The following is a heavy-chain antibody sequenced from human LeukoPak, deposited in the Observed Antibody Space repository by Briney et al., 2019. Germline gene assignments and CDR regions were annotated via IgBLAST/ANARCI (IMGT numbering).Heavy chain of an antibody. J-gene: IGHJ4*02. CDR3: AKGDTFGSGWYGGVDY. CDR2: ISWNSGSI. Sequence: GRSLRLPCAASGFTFDDYAMHWVRQAPGKGLEWVSGISWNSGSIGYADSVKGRFTISRDNAKNSLYLQMNSLRAEDTALYYCAKGDTFGSGWYGGVDYWGQGTLVTVSS. D-gene: IGHD6-19*01. V-gene: IGHV3-9*01. CDR1: GFTFDDYA.